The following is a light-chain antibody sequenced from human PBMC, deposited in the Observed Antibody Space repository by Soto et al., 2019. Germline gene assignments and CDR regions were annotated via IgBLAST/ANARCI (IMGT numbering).Light chain of an antibody. J-gene: IGLJ3*02. CDR2: EVS. V-gene: IGLV2-14*01. CDR1: SSDIGNYNY. Sequence: QSALTQPASVSGSPGQSITISCTGTSSDIGNYNYVSWYQQQAGKAPKLMIFEVSLRPSGVSNRFSGSKSGNTASLTISGLQTEDEADYYCSSYTTNTPPVLFGCATKLTVL. CDR3: SSYTTNTPPVL.